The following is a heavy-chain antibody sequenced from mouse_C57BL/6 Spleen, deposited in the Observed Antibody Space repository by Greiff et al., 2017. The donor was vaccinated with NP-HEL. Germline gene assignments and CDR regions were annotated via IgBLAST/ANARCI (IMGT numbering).Heavy chain of an antibody. CDR2: IHPNSGST. J-gene: IGHJ4*01. Sequence: QVHVKQPGAELVKPGASVKLSCKASGYTFTSYWMHWVKQRPGQGLEWIGMIHPNSGSTNYNEKFKSKATLTVDKSSSTAYMQLSSLTSEDSAVYYCARGSGYYAMDYWGQGTSVTVSS. CDR3: ARGSGYYAMDY. CDR1: GYTFTSYW. V-gene: IGHV1-64*01. D-gene: IGHD1-3*01.